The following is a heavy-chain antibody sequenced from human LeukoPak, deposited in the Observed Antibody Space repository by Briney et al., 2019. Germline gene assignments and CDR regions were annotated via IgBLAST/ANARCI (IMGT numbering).Heavy chain of an antibody. V-gene: IGHV3-11*04. CDR3: ARGVDTAMVFDY. CDR2: ISSSGSTI. CDR1: GFTFSDYY. J-gene: IGHJ4*02. Sequence: GGSLRPSCAASGFTFSDYYMSWVRQAPGKGLEWVSYISSSGSTIYYADSVKGRFTISRDNSKNTLYLQMNSLRAEDTAVYYCARGVDTAMVFDYWGQGTLVTVSS. D-gene: IGHD5-18*01.